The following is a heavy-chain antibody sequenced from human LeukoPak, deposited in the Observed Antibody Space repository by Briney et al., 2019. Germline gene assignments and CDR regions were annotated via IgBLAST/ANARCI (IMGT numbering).Heavy chain of an antibody. J-gene: IGHJ6*02. CDR1: GFTVSSNY. V-gene: IGHV3-53*01. CDR2: IYSGGST. D-gene: IGHD3-3*01. Sequence: GGSLRLSCAASGFTVSSNYMSWVRQAPGKGLEWVSVIYSGGSTYYADSVKGRFTISRDNAKNSLYLQMNSLRAEDTAVYYCARAGYYDFWSGVALDYYYYGMDVWGQGTTVTVSS. CDR3: ARAGYYDFWSGVALDYYYYGMDV.